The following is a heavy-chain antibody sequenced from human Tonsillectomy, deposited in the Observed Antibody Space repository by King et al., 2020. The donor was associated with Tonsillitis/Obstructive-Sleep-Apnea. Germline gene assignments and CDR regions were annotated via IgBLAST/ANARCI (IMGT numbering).Heavy chain of an antibody. CDR1: GGSFSGYY. Sequence: VQLQQWGAGLLKPSETLSLTCAVYGGSFSGYYWSWIRQPPGKGLEWVGEINHSGSTNYNPSLKSRVTISVDTSKNQFSLKLSSVTAADTAVYYCARGPVSYCGCDCSSQHAFDIWGQGTMGSVSS. D-gene: IGHD2-21*02. CDR3: ARGPVSYCGCDCSSQHAFDI. J-gene: IGHJ3*02. CDR2: INHSGST. V-gene: IGHV4-34*01.